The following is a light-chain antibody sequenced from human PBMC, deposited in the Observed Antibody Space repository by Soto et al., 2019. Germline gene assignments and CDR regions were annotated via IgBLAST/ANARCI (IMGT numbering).Light chain of an antibody. V-gene: IGKV3-11*01. Sequence: IVLTQSPVTLSLSPGERVTLSCRASQSVTTRLACYQHKPGQAPTLLMSGASNRASGVPVRFSGSGSGTDFTLTISSLEPEDFAVYYCQHRMNCPLTFGQGTRLEIK. CDR1: QSVTTR. CDR3: QHRMNCPLT. CDR2: GAS. J-gene: IGKJ5*01.